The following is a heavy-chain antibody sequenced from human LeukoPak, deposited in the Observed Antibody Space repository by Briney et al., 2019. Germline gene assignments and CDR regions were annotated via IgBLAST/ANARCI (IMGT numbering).Heavy chain of an antibody. CDR3: AIHPFSSSWPGFDY. CDR2: ISAYNGNT. Sequence: ASVKISCKASGYTFTSYGISWVLQAPGQELEWMGWISAYNGNTNYAQKLQGRVTMTTDTSTSTGYMELRSLISDDTAVYYCAIHPFSSSWPGFDYWGQGTLVTVSS. CDR1: GYTFTSYG. D-gene: IGHD6-13*01. J-gene: IGHJ4*02. V-gene: IGHV1-18*04.